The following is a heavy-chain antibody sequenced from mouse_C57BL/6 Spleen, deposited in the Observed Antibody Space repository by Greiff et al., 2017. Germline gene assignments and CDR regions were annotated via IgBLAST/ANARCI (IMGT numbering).Heavy chain of an antibody. CDR3: ASSIYDGYYVY. CDR1: GYSITSGYY. J-gene: IGHJ2*01. CDR2: ISYDGSN. V-gene: IGHV3-6*01. D-gene: IGHD2-3*01. Sequence: EVKLVESGPGLVKPSQSLSLTCSVTGYSITSGYYWNWIRQFPGNKLEWMGYISYDGSNNYNPSLKNRISITRDTSKNQFFLKLNSVTTEDTATYYCASSIYDGYYVYWGQGTTLTVSS.